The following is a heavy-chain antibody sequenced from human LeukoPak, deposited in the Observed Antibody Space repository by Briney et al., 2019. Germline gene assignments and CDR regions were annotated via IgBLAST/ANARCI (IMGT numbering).Heavy chain of an antibody. CDR1: GFTFSTYS. CDR2: IGGSGSFI. Sequence: GGSLRLSCAGSGFTFSTYSIKWVRQAPGKGLEWVSHIGGSGSFIYYADSVKGRFAISRDNAKNSVYLQMNSLRDEDTAVYFCARLLATWDYYYMDVWGKGTTVTVSS. J-gene: IGHJ6*03. D-gene: IGHD3-3*02. V-gene: IGHV3-48*02. CDR3: ARLLATWDYYYMDV.